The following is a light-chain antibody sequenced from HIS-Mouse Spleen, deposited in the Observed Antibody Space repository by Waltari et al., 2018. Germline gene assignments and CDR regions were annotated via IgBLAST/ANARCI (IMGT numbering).Light chain of an antibody. J-gene: IGLJ1*01. CDR3: QSADSSGTYV. CDR2: KDR. CDR1: KLGDKY. V-gene: IGLV3-25*03. Sequence: SYELTQPPSVSVSPGQTASITCSGDKLGDKYACWYQQKPGQSPVLVIYKDRERPSGIPERFSGSSSGTTVTLTISGVQAEDEADYYCQSADSSGTYVFGTGTKVTVL.